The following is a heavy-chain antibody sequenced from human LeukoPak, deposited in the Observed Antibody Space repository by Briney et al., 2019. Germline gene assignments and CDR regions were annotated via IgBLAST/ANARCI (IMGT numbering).Heavy chain of an antibody. Sequence: SETLSLTCTVSGGSISSYYWSWIRQPPGEGLEWIGYIYYSGSTNYNPSLKSRVTISVDTSKNQFSLKLSSVTAADTAVYYCARAYYYDSSGYPAQFDYWGQGTLVTVSS. D-gene: IGHD3-22*01. J-gene: IGHJ4*02. V-gene: IGHV4-59*01. CDR2: IYYSGST. CDR3: ARAYYYDSSGYPAQFDY. CDR1: GGSISSYY.